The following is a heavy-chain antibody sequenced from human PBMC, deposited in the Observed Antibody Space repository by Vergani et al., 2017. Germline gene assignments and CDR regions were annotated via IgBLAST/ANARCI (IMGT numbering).Heavy chain of an antibody. V-gene: IGHV4-59*02. D-gene: IGHD3-9*01. CDR2: VSFRWDT. CDR1: GASVNSYY. Sequence: QVKLQESGPGLVKPSETLSLTCTVSGASVNSYYWSWIRQPPGKGLEWMGEVSFRWDTLYDPAVKGRMTISLNTSSNQFSLYLTSVTAADTVVYYCARGQTYYDILTGYYSRQFDYWGQGTLVTVSS. J-gene: IGHJ4*02. CDR3: ARGQTYYDILTGYYSRQFDY.